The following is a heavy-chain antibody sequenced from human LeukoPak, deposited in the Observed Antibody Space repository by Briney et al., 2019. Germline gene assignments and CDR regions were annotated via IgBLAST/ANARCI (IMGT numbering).Heavy chain of an antibody. CDR1: GYSFTSYW. D-gene: IGHD2-21*02. V-gene: IGHV5-51*01. CDR3: ARQYAYCGGDCYRDY. CDR2: IYPGDSDT. Sequence: GESLQISCKGSGYSFTSYWIGWVRQMPGKGLEWMGIIYPGDSDTRYSPSFQGQVTISADKSISTAYLQWSSLKASDTAMYYCARQYAYCGGDCYRDYWGQGTLVTVSS. J-gene: IGHJ4*02.